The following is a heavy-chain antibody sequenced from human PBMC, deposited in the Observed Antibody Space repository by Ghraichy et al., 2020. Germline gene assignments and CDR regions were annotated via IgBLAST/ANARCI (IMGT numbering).Heavy chain of an antibody. J-gene: IGHJ3*02. CDR1: GFTFSSYW. Sequence: GGSLRLSCAASGFTFSSYWMSWVRQAPGKGLEWVANIKQDGSEKYYVDSVKGRFTISRDNAKNSLYLQMNSLRAEDTAVYYCAREGGEWLVLSDAFDIWGQGTMVTVSS. CDR2: IKQDGSEK. D-gene: IGHD6-19*01. V-gene: IGHV3-7*01. CDR3: AREGGEWLVLSDAFDI.